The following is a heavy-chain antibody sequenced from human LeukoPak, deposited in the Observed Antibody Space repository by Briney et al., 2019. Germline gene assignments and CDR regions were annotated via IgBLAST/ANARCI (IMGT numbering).Heavy chain of an antibody. J-gene: IGHJ4*02. CDR3: ARGTTVTHVGLYYFDY. CDR2: INANSGGT. CDR1: GYSFTGYY. Sequence: VASVKVSCKASGYSFTGYYIHWVRQAPGQGLEWMGWINANSGGTKHAQKFQGRVTMTRDMSISTAYMELSRLTSDDTAVYYCARGTTVTHVGLYYFDYWGQGTLVTVSS. V-gene: IGHV1-2*02. D-gene: IGHD4-11*01.